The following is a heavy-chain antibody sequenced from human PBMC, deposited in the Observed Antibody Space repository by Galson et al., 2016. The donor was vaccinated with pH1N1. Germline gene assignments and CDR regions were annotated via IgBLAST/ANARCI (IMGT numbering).Heavy chain of an antibody. CDR3: ARGRKYAMDV. CDR1: GYTFTSYD. J-gene: IGHJ6*02. CDR2: MNPHSGNT. D-gene: IGHD1-14*01. V-gene: IGHV1-8*01. Sequence: SVKVSCKASGYTFTSYDINWVRQATGQGLEWMGWMNPHSGNTGSAQKFQGRVTMTRNYSITTAYMELSSLRFEDTAVYYCARGRKYAMDVWGQGTTATVSS.